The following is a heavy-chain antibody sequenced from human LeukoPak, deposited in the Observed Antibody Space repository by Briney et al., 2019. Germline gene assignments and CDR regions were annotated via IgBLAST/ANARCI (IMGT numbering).Heavy chain of an antibody. CDR1: GGSFSGYS. J-gene: IGHJ6*03. CDR2: INHSGGT. V-gene: IGHV4-34*01. CDR3: ARLGRSYYYYMDV. D-gene: IGHD6-6*01. Sequence: PSETLSLTCAVYGGSFSGYSWNWIRQPPVKGLEWIGEINHSGGTNYNPSLKSRVTISVDTSKNQFSLKLSSVTAADTAVYYCARLGRSYYYYMDVWGKGTTVTVSS.